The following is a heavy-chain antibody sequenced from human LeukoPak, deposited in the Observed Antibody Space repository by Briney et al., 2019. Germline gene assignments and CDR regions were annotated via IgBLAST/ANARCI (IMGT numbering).Heavy chain of an antibody. CDR2: IGGGSTI. D-gene: IGHD3-10*01. CDR1: GFTLGSYE. V-gene: IGHV3-48*03. J-gene: IGHJ5*02. Sequence: GGSLRLSCAASGFTLGSYEMNWVRQAPGKGLEWVSYIGGGSTIYYADSAKGRFTISRDNAKNSLYLQMNSLRAEDTAVYYCVRGSSGTVVRGVSWAWFDPWGQGTLVSVSS. CDR3: VRGSSGTVVRGVSWAWFDP.